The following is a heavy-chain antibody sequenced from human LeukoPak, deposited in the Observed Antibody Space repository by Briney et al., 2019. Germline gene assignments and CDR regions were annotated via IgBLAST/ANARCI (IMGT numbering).Heavy chain of an antibody. CDR3: ARDGDDYGDYPTWFDP. V-gene: IGHV4-61*02. CDR2: IYTSGST. D-gene: IGHD4-17*01. CDR1: GGSISSSSYY. Sequence: SETLSLTCTVSGGSISSSSYYWGWIRQPPGKGLEWIGRIYTSGSTNYNPSLKSRITISVDTSKNQFSLKLSSVTAADTAVYYCARDGDDYGDYPTWFDPWGQGTLVTVSS. J-gene: IGHJ5*02.